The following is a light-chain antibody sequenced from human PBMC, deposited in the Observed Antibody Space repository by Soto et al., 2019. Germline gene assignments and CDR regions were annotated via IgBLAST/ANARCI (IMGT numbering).Light chain of an antibody. Sequence: EIVMTQSPATLSVSPGERATLSCRASQSVSSNLAWYQQKPGQAPRLLIYGASTRATGIPARFSGSGSGTDFTLTVSSLQAEDVAVYYCQQYQSLPFTFGPGTKVHIK. CDR3: QQYQSLPFT. CDR1: QSVSSN. V-gene: IGKV3-15*01. CDR2: GAS. J-gene: IGKJ3*01.